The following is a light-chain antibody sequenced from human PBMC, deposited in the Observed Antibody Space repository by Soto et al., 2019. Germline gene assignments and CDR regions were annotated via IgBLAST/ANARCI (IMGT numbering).Light chain of an antibody. CDR1: SSDVGGYKY. Sequence: QSALTQPPSASGSPGQSVTISCTGTSSDVGGYKYVSWYQQYPGKAPKLMIYAVSKRPSGVPDRFSGSKSGNTASLTVSGLQAEDEADYYCSSYAGSNNYVFGTGTKLPS. V-gene: IGLV2-8*01. J-gene: IGLJ1*01. CDR2: AVS. CDR3: SSYAGSNNYV.